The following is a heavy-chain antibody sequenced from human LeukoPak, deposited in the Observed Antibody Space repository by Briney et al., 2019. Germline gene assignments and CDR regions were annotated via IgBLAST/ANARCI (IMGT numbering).Heavy chain of an antibody. CDR1: GGSISSHY. V-gene: IGHV4-59*11. Sequence: PSETLSLTCTVSGGSISSHYWSWIRQPPGKGLEWIGYIYYSGSTNYNPSLKSRVTISVDTSKNQFSLKLSSVTAADTAMYYCARRSAYGSGSYYNYYYYYMDVWGKGTTVTVSS. D-gene: IGHD3-10*01. CDR2: IYYSGST. CDR3: ARRSAYGSGSYYNYYYYYMDV. J-gene: IGHJ6*03.